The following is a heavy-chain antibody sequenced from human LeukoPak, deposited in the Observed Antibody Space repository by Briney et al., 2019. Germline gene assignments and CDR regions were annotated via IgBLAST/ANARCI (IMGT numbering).Heavy chain of an antibody. D-gene: IGHD4-17*01. CDR1: GFTFSDYY. J-gene: IGHJ4*02. V-gene: IGHV3-11*05. CDR3: ARGGLYGDWIFDS. CDR2: ISYSSSYT. Sequence: GGSLRLSCAASGFTFSDYYMSWIRQAPGKGLEWVAYISYSSSYTNYADSVKGRFTISRDNAKKSLYLQMSSLRAEDTVVYYCARGGLYGDWIFDSWGQGTRVTVSS.